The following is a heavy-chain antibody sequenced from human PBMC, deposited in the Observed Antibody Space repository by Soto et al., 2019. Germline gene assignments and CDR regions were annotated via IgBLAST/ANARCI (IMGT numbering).Heavy chain of an antibody. J-gene: IGHJ5*02. V-gene: IGHV4-30-2*01. CDR2: IYHSGST. Sequence: PSETLSLTCAVSGGSISSGGYSWSWIRQPPGKGLEWIGYIYHSGSTYYNPSLKSRVTISVDRSKNQFSLKLSSVTAADTAVYYCARDRYGGNEGIWFDPWGQGTLVTVAS. CDR1: GGSISSGGYS. D-gene: IGHD4-17*01. CDR3: ARDRYGGNEGIWFDP.